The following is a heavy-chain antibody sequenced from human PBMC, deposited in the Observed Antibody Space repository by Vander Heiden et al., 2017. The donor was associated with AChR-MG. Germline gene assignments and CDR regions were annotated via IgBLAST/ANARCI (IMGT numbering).Heavy chain of an antibody. CDR2: ISGSGGST. J-gene: IGHJ4*02. CDR3: AKEPDDSSGYYFYFDY. D-gene: IGHD3-22*01. Sequence: EVQLLESGGGLVQPGGSLRLSCAASGFPFSSYAMSWVRQAPGKGLEWVSAISGSGGSTYYADSVKGRFTISRDNSKNTLYLQMNSLRAEDTAVYYCAKEPDDSSGYYFYFDYWGQGTLVTVSS. V-gene: IGHV3-23*01. CDR1: GFPFSSYA.